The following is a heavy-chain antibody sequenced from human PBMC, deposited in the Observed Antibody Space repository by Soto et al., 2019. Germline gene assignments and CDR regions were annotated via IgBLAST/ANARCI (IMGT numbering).Heavy chain of an antibody. CDR1: GFTFRDLY. Sequence: PGGSLRLSCATSGFTFRDLYMDWVRQAPGKGLEWVGRVRNKANSYTTEYAASVKGRFIVSRDDSKNSLYLQMNSLKIEDTAVYYCARSYAGNTDYWGQGTPVTVSS. CDR2: VRNKANSYTT. V-gene: IGHV3-72*01. CDR3: ARSYAGNTDY. J-gene: IGHJ4*02. D-gene: IGHD1-26*01.